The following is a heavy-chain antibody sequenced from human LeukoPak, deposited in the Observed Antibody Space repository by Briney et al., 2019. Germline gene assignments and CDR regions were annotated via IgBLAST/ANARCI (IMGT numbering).Heavy chain of an antibody. D-gene: IGHD3-22*01. CDR3: ARALRYDDSSGYYAY. V-gene: IGHV1-2*02. CDR2: INYNSGAT. CDR1: GYTFSGYY. J-gene: IGHJ4*02. Sequence: GASVKVSCKGSGYTFSGYYMHWVRQAPGPGLEWMGWINYNSGATNYAQALQGRVTMTRDTSITIFYMELSGLRSDDTAVYYCARALRYDDSSGYYAYWGQGTLVTVSS.